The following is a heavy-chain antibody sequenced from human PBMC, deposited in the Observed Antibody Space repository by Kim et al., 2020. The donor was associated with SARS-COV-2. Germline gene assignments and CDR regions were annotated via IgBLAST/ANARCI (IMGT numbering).Heavy chain of an antibody. CDR1: GGSISSYY. Sequence: LSLTCTVSGGSISSYYWSWIRQPPGKGLEWIGYIYYSGSTNYNPSLKSRVTISVDTSKNQFSLKLSSVTAADTAVYYCARVGNDYVWGSYRYTGIYFDYWGQGTLVTVSS. CDR2: IYYSGST. V-gene: IGHV4-59*13. CDR3: ARVGNDYVWGSYRYTGIYFDY. J-gene: IGHJ4*02. D-gene: IGHD3-16*02.